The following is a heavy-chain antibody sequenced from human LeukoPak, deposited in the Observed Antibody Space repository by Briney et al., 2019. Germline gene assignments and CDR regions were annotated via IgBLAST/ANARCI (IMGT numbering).Heavy chain of an antibody. CDR1: GFTFLNYA. Sequence: GGSLTLSCEASGFTFLNYAMSWVRQAPGKGLQWVSGISVRDDTTYYTDSPEGSTYYTNSAEGRFTISRDNSKNTVYLQIDSLGVEDTAVYYCAKCMSATGVCLNFDSWGQGILVTVSS. J-gene: IGHJ4*02. CDR3: AKCMSATGVCLNFDS. V-gene: IGHV3-23*01. CDR2: ISVRDDTTYYTDSPEGST. D-gene: IGHD2-21*02.